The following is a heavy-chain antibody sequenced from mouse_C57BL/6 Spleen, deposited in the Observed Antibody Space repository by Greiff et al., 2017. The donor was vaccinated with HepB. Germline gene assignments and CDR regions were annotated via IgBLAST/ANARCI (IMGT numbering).Heavy chain of an antibody. Sequence: QVQLQQSGAELVRPGASVTLSCKASGYTFTDYEMHWVKQTPVHGLEWIGAIDPETGGTAYNQKFKGKAILTADKSSSTAYMELRSLTSEDSAVYYCTGAQATYYFDYWGQGTTLTVSS. D-gene: IGHD3-2*02. J-gene: IGHJ2*01. CDR2: IDPETGGT. V-gene: IGHV1-15*01. CDR1: GYTFTDYE. CDR3: TGAQATYYFDY.